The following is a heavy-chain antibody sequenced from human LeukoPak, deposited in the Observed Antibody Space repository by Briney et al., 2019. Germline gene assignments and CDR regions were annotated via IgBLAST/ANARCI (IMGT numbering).Heavy chain of an antibody. CDR3: ARGGPAAGLDY. CDR1: GFTFSSYG. V-gene: IGHV3-33*01. CDR2: IWYDGSNK. J-gene: IGHJ4*02. D-gene: IGHD6-13*01. Sequence: GGSLRLSCAASGFTFSSYGMHWVRQAPGKGLEWVAVIWYDGSNKYYADSVKGRFTISRDNSKNTLYLQMNSLRAEDTAVYYCARGGPAAGLDYWGQGTLVTVSS.